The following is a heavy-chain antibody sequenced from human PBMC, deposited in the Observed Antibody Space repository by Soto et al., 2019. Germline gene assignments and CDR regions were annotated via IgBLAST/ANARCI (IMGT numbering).Heavy chain of an antibody. CDR1: GGSFSGYY. CDR2: INHSGST. J-gene: IGHJ5*02. Sequence: PSETLSLTCAVYGGSFSGYYWSWIRQPPGKGLEWIGEINHSGSTNYNPSLKSRVTISVDTSKNQFSLKLSSVTAADTAVYYCARGVNSYYDFWSGYYGSWFDPWGHGALVTVSS. V-gene: IGHV4-34*01. D-gene: IGHD3-3*01. CDR3: ARGVNSYYDFWSGYYGSWFDP.